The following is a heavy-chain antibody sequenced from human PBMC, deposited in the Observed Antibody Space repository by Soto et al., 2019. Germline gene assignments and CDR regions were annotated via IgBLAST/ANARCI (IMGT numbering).Heavy chain of an antibody. CDR1: GYTFTSFD. D-gene: IGHD2-15*01. CDR2: MNPNSGST. CDR3: ARGRGYSDGVDS. V-gene: IGHV1-8*02. J-gene: IGHJ4*02. Sequence: KVSCKASGYTFTSFDINWVRQATGQGLEWMGWMNPNSGSTGSAQKFQGRVAMTRDTSISTAYMELSSLRSDDAAVYYCARGRGYSDGVDSWGQGIRVTVSS.